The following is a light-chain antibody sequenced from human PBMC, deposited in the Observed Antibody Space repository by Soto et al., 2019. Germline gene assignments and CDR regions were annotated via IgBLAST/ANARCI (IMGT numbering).Light chain of an antibody. CDR2: DAS. CDR3: QHYNSYLWT. Sequence: DIQMTQSPSTLSASVGDRVTITCRASQNINSWLAWYQQKPGKAPKFLIYDASSLESGVPSRFRGSGSGTEFPLTISSLQPDDFATYYCQHYNSYLWTFGQGTKVEIK. CDR1: QNINSW. V-gene: IGKV1-5*01. J-gene: IGKJ1*01.